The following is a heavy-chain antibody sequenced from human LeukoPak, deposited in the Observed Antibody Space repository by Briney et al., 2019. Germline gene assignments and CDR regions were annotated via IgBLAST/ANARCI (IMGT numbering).Heavy chain of an antibody. CDR3: AKYICAYYDFLSCPVGCRFDY. V-gene: IGHV3-23*01. CDR2: ISGSGGST. D-gene: IGHD3-3*01. CDR1: GFTFSSYA. Sequence: GGSLRLSCAASGFTFSSYAMSWVRQAPGKWLEWVSAISGSGGSTYYADSVKGRFTISRDNSKNTLYLQMNSLRAEDTAVYYCAKYICAYYDFLSCPVGCRFDYWGQGTLVTVSS. J-gene: IGHJ4*02.